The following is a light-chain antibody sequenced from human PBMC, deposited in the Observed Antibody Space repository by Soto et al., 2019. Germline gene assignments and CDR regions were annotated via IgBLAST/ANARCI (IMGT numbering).Light chain of an antibody. J-gene: IGKJ5*01. CDR3: QQNYNTPPVT. CDR1: QSIANY. V-gene: IGKV1-39*01. Sequence: DIQMTQSPSSLSASVGDRVTITCRASQSIANYLNWYQQKPGKAPKLLISAASSLQSGVPSRFSGSGSGTDFTLTISSLQPEDFATYYCQQNYNTPPVTFGQGTRLDIK. CDR2: AAS.